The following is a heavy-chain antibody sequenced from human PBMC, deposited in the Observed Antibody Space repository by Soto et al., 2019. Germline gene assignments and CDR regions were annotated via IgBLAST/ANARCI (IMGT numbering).Heavy chain of an antibody. CDR1: GDSVSSNSAA. CDR2: TYYRSKWYN. CDR3: ARAYCSAGSCWAWSNWFDP. Sequence: QVQLQQPGPGLVKPSQTLSLTCAISGDSVSSNSAAWNWIRQSLSRGLEWQGRTYYRSKWYNDYAVSVKSRITINPDTSKNQFSLQLNSVTPEDTAVYYCARAYCSAGSCWAWSNWFDPWGQGTLVTVSS. J-gene: IGHJ5*02. V-gene: IGHV6-1*01. D-gene: IGHD2-15*01.